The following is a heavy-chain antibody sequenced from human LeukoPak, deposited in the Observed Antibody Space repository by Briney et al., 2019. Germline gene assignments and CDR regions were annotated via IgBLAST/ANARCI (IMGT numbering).Heavy chain of an antibody. CDR3: AKGLGKAGASNTWYFDL. D-gene: IGHD6-13*01. CDR2: INYDGGEQ. J-gene: IGHJ2*01. V-gene: IGHV3-30*02. Sequence: PGGSLRLSCAASGFTFSTYGMHWVRQAPGKGLEWAAFINYDGGEQYYADSVKGRFTISRDNSKDTLFLQMNSLRAEDTAVYYCAKGLGKAGASNTWYFDLWGRGTLVTVPS. CDR1: GFTFSTYG.